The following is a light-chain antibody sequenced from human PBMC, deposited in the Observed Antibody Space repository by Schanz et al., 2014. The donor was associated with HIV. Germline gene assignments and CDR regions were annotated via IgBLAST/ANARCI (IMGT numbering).Light chain of an antibody. J-gene: IGLJ2*01. V-gene: IGLV2-14*03. Sequence: QSALTQPASVSGSPGQSITISCTGTSSDVGAYNYVSWYQQHPDKAPKVIIYDVSNRPSGISNRFSGSKSGNTASLTISGLQAEDEADYYCCSYAGSSTLVFGGGTKLTVL. CDR1: SSDVGAYNY. CDR3: CSYAGSSTLV. CDR2: DVS.